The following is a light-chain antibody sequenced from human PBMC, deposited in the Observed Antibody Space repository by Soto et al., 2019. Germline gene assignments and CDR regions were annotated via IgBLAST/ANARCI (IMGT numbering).Light chain of an antibody. CDR1: QSIGLY. Sequence: DIQMTQSPSSLSASVGDSVTITCRASQSIGLYLNWYQQKPGKAPKFLIYAVSALKEGVSSRFSGSGSGTHFSLTIHFLQPEDFATYYCQQSYEIPITFGQGTRLEIK. J-gene: IGKJ5*01. CDR2: AVS. CDR3: QQSYEIPIT. V-gene: IGKV1-39*01.